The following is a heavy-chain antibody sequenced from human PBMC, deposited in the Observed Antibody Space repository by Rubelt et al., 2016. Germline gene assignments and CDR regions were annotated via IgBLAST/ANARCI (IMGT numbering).Heavy chain of an antibody. D-gene: IGHD3-10*01. Sequence: VQLVLSGADVEKPGASVKVSCKASGYTFTTYGISWVRQAPGQGLEWMGWFGTYNGNTDYAQKLQGRITGTTNTPTSTVYMELGSLRSDDTAMYDCARDYGVWGQGTTVTVS. CDR2: FGTYNGNT. CDR1: GYTFTTYG. V-gene: IGHV1-18*01. J-gene: IGHJ6*02. CDR3: ARDYGV.